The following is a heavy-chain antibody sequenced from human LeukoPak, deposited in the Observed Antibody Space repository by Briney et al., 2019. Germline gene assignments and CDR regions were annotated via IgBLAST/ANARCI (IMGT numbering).Heavy chain of an antibody. D-gene: IGHD5-18*01. CDR1: GFTVSSNS. Sequence: GGSLRLSCTVSGFTVSSNSMSWVRQAPGKGLEWVSFIYSDNTHYSDSVKGRFTISRDNAKNSLYLQMNSLRAEDTAVYYCARIAGIQLYVRAFDIWGQGTMVTVSS. CDR3: ARIAGIQLYVRAFDI. J-gene: IGHJ3*02. V-gene: IGHV3-53*01. CDR2: IYSDNT.